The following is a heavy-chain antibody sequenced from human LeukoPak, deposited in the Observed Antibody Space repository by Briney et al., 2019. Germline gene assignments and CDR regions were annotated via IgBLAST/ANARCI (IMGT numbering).Heavy chain of an antibody. CDR3: ARDGGSSWSNYYYYYMDV. Sequence: SETLSLTCAVYGGSFSGYYWSWIRQPPGKGLEWIGRIYTSGSTNYNPSLKSRVTMSVDTSKNQFSLKLSSVTAADTAVYYCARDGGSSWSNYYYYYMDVWGKGTTVTISS. V-gene: IGHV4-4*07. J-gene: IGHJ6*03. CDR1: GGSFSGYY. CDR2: IYTSGST. D-gene: IGHD6-13*01.